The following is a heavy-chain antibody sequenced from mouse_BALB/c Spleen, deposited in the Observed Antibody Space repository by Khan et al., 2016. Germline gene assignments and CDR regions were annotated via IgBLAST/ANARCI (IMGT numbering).Heavy chain of an antibody. V-gene: IGHV5-4*02. Sequence: EVELVESGGGLVKPGGSLKLSCAASVFTFSDYYMYWVRQTPEKRLEWVATISDGGAYTYYPDSVKGRFTLSRDNAKNKLYLQMSSLKSEDTAMDYCARTYGNYGYFDVWGAGTTVTVSS. D-gene: IGHD1-1*02. J-gene: IGHJ1*01. CDR2: ISDGGAYT. CDR1: VFTFSDYY. CDR3: ARTYGNYGYFDV.